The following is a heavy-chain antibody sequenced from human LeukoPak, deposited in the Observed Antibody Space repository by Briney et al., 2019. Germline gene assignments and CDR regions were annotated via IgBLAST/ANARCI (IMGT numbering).Heavy chain of an antibody. CDR3: AKEREGPYHYGMDV. CDR1: GFTFTSYA. V-gene: IGHV3-23*01. J-gene: IGHJ6*02. D-gene: IGHD1-26*01. Sequence: GGSLKLSCTASGFTFTSYAMSWVRQAPGQGLEWVAAINGSGGSTYYADSVKGRFTISRDKSMNTLYLQMNSLRAEDTAVYYCAKEREGPYHYGMDVWGQGTTVTVSS. CDR2: INGSGGST.